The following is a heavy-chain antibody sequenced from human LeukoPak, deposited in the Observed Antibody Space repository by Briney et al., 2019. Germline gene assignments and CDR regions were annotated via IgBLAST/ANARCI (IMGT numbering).Heavy chain of an antibody. CDR3: AKVGEPYDSGSYYVDY. Sequence: GGSLRLSCAASGFTFTRYAMSWVRQAPGKGLEWVSAISGSGGSTYYADSVKGRFTISRDNSKSTLFLQMNSLRVEDTAVYYCAKVGEPYDSGSYYVDYWGQGTLVTVSS. CDR2: ISGSGGST. D-gene: IGHD3-10*01. CDR1: GFTFTRYA. J-gene: IGHJ4*02. V-gene: IGHV3-23*01.